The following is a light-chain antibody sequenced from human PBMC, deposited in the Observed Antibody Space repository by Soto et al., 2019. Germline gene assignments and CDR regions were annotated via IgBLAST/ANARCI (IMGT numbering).Light chain of an antibody. Sequence: DIQMTQSPSTLSASVGDRVTITCRASQSISSWLAWYQQKPGKAPKSLIYMASNLESGVPSRFIGSGSGTEFTLTISSLQPDDFATYYCQQYNTYPWTFGQGTKVEIK. V-gene: IGKV1-5*03. J-gene: IGKJ1*01. CDR1: QSISSW. CDR2: MAS. CDR3: QQYNTYPWT.